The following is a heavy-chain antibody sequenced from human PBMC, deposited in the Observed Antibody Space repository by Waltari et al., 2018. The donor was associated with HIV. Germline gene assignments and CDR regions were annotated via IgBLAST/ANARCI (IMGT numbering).Heavy chain of an antibody. J-gene: IGHJ4*02. V-gene: IGHV3-15*01. CDR3: TTDLTSAPAVDY. CDR2: IKSKTDGGTT. Sequence: EVQLVEPGGGLVKPGGSLRLSCAASGFPFSTAWMNWLRQAPGKGLEWVGRIKSKTDGGTTDYAAPVKGRFTISRDDSKNTLYLQMNSLKTEDTAVYYCTTDLTSAPAVDYWGQGTLVTVSS. CDR1: GFPFSTAW. D-gene: IGHD7-27*01.